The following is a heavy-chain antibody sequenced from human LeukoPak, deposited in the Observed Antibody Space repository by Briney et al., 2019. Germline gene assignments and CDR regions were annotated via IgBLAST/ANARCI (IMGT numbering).Heavy chain of an antibody. Sequence: SVKVSCKASGGTFSSYAISWVRQAPGQGLEWMGRIIPILGIANYAQKFQGRVTITADKSTSTAYMELSSLRSEDTAVYYCARARGIAVAKYYFDYWGQGTLVTVSS. CDR2: IIPILGIA. V-gene: IGHV1-69*04. J-gene: IGHJ4*02. D-gene: IGHD6-19*01. CDR1: GGTFSSYA. CDR3: ARARGIAVAKYYFDY.